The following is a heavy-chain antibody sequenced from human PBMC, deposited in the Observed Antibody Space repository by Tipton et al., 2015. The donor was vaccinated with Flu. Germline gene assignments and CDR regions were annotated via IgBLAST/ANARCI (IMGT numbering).Heavy chain of an antibody. CDR3: ARDRGFSNWFDP. CDR1: GYSISSGYY. Sequence: TLSLTCAVSGYSISSGYYWGWVRQPQGKGLEWIGTIYNSGSTYYNPSLKSRLTMSVDTSKNQFSLKLSSVTAADTAVYYCARDRGFSNWFDPWGQGTLVTVSS. V-gene: IGHV4-38-2*02. CDR2: IYNSGST. J-gene: IGHJ5*02. D-gene: IGHD3-10*01.